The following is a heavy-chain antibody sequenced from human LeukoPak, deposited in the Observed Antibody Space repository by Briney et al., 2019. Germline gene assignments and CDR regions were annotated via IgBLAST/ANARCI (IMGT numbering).Heavy chain of an antibody. CDR3: ARGNVDTAMVFDY. V-gene: IGHV1-69*05. CDR1: GGTFSSYA. CDR2: IIPIFGTA. Sequence: SVKVSCKASGGTFSSYAISWVRQAPGQGLEWMGRIIPIFGTANYAQKFQGRVTITTDESTSTAYMELSSLRSEDTAVYYCARGNVDTAMVFDYWGQGTLVTVSS. D-gene: IGHD5-18*01. J-gene: IGHJ4*02.